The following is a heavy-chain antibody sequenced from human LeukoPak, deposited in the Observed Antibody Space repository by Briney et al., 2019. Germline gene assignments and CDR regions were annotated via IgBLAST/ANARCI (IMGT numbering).Heavy chain of an antibody. D-gene: IGHD6-19*01. CDR3: TKELHVAVAVADYYYFYMDV. J-gene: IGHJ6*03. CDR2: ISSSGNTI. CDR1: GFTFSRYE. Sequence: PGGSLRLSCAASGFTFSRYEMNWVRQAPGKGLEWLSYISSSGNTIYYADSVKGRFTISRDNSKNALYLHMDSLRPDDTAIYYCTKELHVAVAVADYYYFYMDVWGRGTAVTVSS. V-gene: IGHV3-48*03.